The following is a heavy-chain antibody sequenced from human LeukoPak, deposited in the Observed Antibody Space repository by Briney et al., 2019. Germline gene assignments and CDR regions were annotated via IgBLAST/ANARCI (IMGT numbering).Heavy chain of an antibody. Sequence: GGSLRLSCAASGFTFSDYSMEWVRQAPGKGLEWISYISSTSTTIYYAGSVKGRFTISRDNAKNSLYLQMNSLRVEDTAVYYCARVKGTERDYWGQGTLVTVSS. D-gene: IGHD3/OR15-3a*01. CDR2: ISSTSTTI. V-gene: IGHV3-48*04. CDR3: ARVKGTERDY. J-gene: IGHJ4*02. CDR1: GFTFSDYS.